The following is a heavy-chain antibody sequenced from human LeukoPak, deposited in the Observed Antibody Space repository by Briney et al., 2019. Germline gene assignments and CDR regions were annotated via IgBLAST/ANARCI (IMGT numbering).Heavy chain of an antibody. D-gene: IGHD2-21*01. CDR3: ASGLAYCGGDCYSAAFDI. V-gene: IGHV1-46*01. CDR1: GYTVTSYY. CDR2: INPIGGST. Sequence: ASVKVSCKASGYTVTSYYMRWVRQAPGQGLEWMGIINPIGGSTSYAQKFQGRVTMTRDTSTSTVYMELSSLRSEDTAVYYCASGLAYCGGDCYSAAFDIWGQGTMVTVSS. J-gene: IGHJ3*02.